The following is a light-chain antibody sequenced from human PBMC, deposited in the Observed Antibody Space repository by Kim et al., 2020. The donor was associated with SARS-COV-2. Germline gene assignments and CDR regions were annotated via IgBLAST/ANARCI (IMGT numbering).Light chain of an antibody. CDR3: PRYFSYSWT. Sequence: DIQMTQSPSTLSASVEDRVTFTCQASQSIKTWLAWYQQKPGKPPKLLIYEAFRLESGVPSRFSGSGSGSEFTLTNNSLQPDDFSTYNCPRYFSYSWTFCQGTKVDI. CDR2: EAF. CDR1: QSIKTW. J-gene: IGKJ1*01. V-gene: IGKV1-5*03.